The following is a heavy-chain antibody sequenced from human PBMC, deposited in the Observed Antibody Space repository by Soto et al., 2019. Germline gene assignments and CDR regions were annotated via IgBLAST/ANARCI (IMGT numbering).Heavy chain of an antibody. CDR1: GFTFSSYA. D-gene: IGHD6-13*01. CDR2: MRGSGDST. J-gene: IGHJ6*02. V-gene: IGHV3-23*01. CDR3: AKDVDSSSNYYYYGMDV. Sequence: GGSLRLSCAASGFTFSSYAMSWVRQAPGKGLEWVSVMRGSGDSTYYADSVKGRFTISRDNSKNTLYLQMNSLRAEDTAVYYCAKDVDSSSNYYYYGMDVWGQGTTVTVSS.